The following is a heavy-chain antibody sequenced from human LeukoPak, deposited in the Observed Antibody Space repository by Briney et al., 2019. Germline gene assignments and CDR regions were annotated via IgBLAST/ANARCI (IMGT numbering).Heavy chain of an antibody. CDR2: ISGSGGST. CDR1: GFTFSSYS. V-gene: IGHV3-23*01. Sequence: PGGSLRLSCAASGFTFSSYSMNWVRQAPGKGLEWVSAISGSGGSTYYADSVEGRFTISRDNSKNTLCLQMNSLRAEDTAVYYCAKSPLEYCSSGSCFLYFDYWGQGTLVTVSS. D-gene: IGHD2-15*01. CDR3: AKSPLEYCSSGSCFLYFDY. J-gene: IGHJ4*02.